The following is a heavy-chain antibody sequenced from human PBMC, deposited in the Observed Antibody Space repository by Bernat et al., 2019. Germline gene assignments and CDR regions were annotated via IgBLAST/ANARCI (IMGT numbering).Heavy chain of an antibody. CDR2: ISAYNGNT. Sequence: QVQLVQSGAEVKNPGASAKVSCKASGYTFTRYGISWVRQAPGQGLEWMGWISAYNGNTNYAQQLQGRGTMTTDTSTSTAYMELRVLGSDDTAVYYSAGDLTEYSSGSWDYYDYWGQGTLVTVSS. CDR1: GYTFTRYG. D-gene: IGHD6-19*01. V-gene: IGHV1-18*01. J-gene: IGHJ4*02. CDR3: AGDLTEYSSGSWDYYDY.